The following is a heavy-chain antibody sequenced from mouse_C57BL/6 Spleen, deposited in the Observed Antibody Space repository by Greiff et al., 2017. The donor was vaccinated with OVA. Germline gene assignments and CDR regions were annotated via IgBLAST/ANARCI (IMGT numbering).Heavy chain of an antibody. CDR2: ISSGGSYT. CDR3: ARPGTIRYFDV. V-gene: IGHV5-6*01. CDR1: GFTFSSYG. J-gene: IGHJ1*03. D-gene: IGHD4-1*01. Sequence: EVKLVESGGDLVKPGGSLKLSCAASGFTFSSYGMSWVRQTPDKRLEWVATISSGGSYTYYPDSVKGRFTISRDNAKNTLYLQMSSLKSEDTAMYDCARPGTIRYFDVWGTGTTVTVSS.